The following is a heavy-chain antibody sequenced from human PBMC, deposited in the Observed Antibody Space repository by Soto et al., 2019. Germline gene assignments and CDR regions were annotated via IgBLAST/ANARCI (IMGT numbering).Heavy chain of an antibody. Sequence: GESLKISCKGSGYSFTSYWIGWVHQMPGKGLEWMGIIYPGDSDTRYSPSFQGQVTISADKSISTAYLQWSSLKASDTAMYYCARLLSCSGGSCYPRGSFAYWGQGTLVTASS. V-gene: IGHV5-51*07. CDR3: ARLLSCSGGSCYPRGSFAY. CDR2: IYPGDSDT. CDR1: GYSFTSYW. J-gene: IGHJ4*02. D-gene: IGHD2-15*01.